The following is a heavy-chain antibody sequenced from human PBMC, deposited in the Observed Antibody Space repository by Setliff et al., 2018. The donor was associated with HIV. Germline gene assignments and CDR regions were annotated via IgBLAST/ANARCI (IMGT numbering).Heavy chain of an antibody. D-gene: IGHD1-26*01. CDR1: GGSMRNYY. Sequence: KTSETLSLTCSVSGGSMRNYYWRWIRQPPRKGLEWVGYISYNGITTYNPSLKSRVTISVDTSKNQFSLKLTSVTAADTAVYYCARHRPWEVDVFDIWGQGTMVTVSS. CDR2: ISYNGIT. V-gene: IGHV4-59*08. J-gene: IGHJ3*02. CDR3: ARHRPWEVDVFDI.